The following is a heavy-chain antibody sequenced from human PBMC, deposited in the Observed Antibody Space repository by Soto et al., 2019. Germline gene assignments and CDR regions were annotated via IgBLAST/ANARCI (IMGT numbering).Heavy chain of an antibody. Sequence: EVQLLESGGGLVLPGGSLRLSCAASGFIFSSYAMSWVLQAPGKGLAWVSAISGSGGTTYYADSVQGRFTISRDKSKNRVYLQMNILRAGDTAVYYWAKDVLTSPRAFDIWGQGTMVTVSS. J-gene: IGHJ3*02. CDR3: AKDVLTSPRAFDI. D-gene: IGHD3-16*01. CDR1: GFIFSSYA. CDR2: ISGSGGTT. V-gene: IGHV3-23*01.